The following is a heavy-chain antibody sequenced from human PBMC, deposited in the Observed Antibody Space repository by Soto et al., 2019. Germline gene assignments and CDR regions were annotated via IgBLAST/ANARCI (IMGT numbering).Heavy chain of an antibody. CDR2: IWYDGSNK. CDR3: ARDYDSSGYPRYYFDY. V-gene: IGHV3-33*01. J-gene: IGHJ4*02. D-gene: IGHD3-22*01. Sequence: QVQLVESGGGVVQPGRSLRLSCAASGFTFSSYGMNWVRQAPGKGLEWVAVIWYDGSNKYYADSVKGRFTISRDNSKNTLYLQMNSLRAEDTAVYYCARDYDSSGYPRYYFDYWGQGTLVTVSS. CDR1: GFTFSSYG.